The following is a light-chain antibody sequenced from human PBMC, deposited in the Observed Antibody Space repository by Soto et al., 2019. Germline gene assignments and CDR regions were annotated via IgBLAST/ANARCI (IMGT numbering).Light chain of an antibody. Sequence: EIVLTHSPGTLSLSPVERATLSFGSSQSVSNNYLAWYQQKPGQAPRLFIYGASNRATGIPDRFSGSGSGTDFTLTISRLEPEDFAVYYCQQYGSSPWTFGQGTKVDIK. V-gene: IGKV3-20*01. CDR2: GAS. CDR1: QSVSNNY. CDR3: QQYGSSPWT. J-gene: IGKJ1*01.